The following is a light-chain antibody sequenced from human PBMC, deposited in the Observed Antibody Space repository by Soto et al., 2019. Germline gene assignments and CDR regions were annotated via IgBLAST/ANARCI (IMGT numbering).Light chain of an antibody. Sequence: VLTQPPSVSAAPGQKVTISCSGSSSNIGNNYVSWYQQLPGTAPKLLIYDNNKRPSGIPDRFSGSKSGTSATLGITGLQTGDEADYYCGTWGSSLSAVVFGGGTKVTVL. J-gene: IGLJ2*01. CDR2: DNN. V-gene: IGLV1-51*01. CDR3: GTWGSSLSAVV. CDR1: SSNIGNNY.